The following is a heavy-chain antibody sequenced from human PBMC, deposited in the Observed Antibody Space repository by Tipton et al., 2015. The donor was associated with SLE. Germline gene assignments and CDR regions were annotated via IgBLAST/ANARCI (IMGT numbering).Heavy chain of an antibody. D-gene: IGHD6-13*01. J-gene: IGHJ6*03. CDR1: GRSFSGYY. CDR3: ARALGSPDYYYMDV. V-gene: IGHV4-34*01. Sequence: LRLSCAVYGRSFSGYYWSWIRQPPGKGLEWIGEINHSGSTNYNPSLKSRVTISVDTSKNQFSLKLSSVTAADTAVYYCARALGSPDYYYMDVWGKGTPVTVSS. CDR2: INHSGST.